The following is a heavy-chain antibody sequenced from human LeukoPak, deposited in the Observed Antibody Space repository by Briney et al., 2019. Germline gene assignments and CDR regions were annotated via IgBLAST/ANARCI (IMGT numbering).Heavy chain of an antibody. CDR3: ARGETTVTDMDV. CDR2: IYYSGST. V-gene: IGHV4-30-4*08. Sequence: SQTLSLTCTVSGGSISSGDYYWSWLRQPPGKGLEWIGYIYYSGSTYYNPSLKSRVTISVDTSKNQFSLKLSSVTAADTAVYYCARGETTVTDMDVWGKGTTVTVSS. CDR1: GGSISSGDYY. J-gene: IGHJ6*03. D-gene: IGHD4-11*01.